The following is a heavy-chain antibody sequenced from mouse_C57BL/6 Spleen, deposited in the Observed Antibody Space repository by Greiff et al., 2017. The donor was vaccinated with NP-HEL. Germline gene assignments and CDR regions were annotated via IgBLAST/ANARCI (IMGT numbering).Heavy chain of an antibody. CDR2: ISIGSSTI. CDR1: GFTFSDYG. D-gene: IGHD2-3*01. V-gene: IGHV5-17*01. Sequence: EVKLVESGGGLVKPGGSLKLSCAASGFTFSDYGMHWVRQAPEKGLEWVAYISIGSSTIYYADTVKGRFTISRDNAKNTLFLQMTSLRSEDTAMYYCAKEAGYYVNYWGQGTTLTVSS. J-gene: IGHJ2*01. CDR3: AKEAGYYVNY.